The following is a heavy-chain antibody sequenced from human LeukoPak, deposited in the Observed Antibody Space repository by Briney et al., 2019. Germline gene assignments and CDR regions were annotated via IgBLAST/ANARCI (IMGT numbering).Heavy chain of an antibody. Sequence: ASVKVSCKASGYTFTGYYMHWVRQAPGQGLEWMGWINPNSGGTNYAQKFQGRVTMTRDTSISTAYMELSRLRSDDTAVYYCARDHSIVVVPAAFDPWGQGTLVTVSS. CDR3: ARDHSIVVVPAAFDP. CDR2: INPNSGGT. J-gene: IGHJ5*02. V-gene: IGHV1-2*02. CDR1: GYTFTGYY. D-gene: IGHD2-2*01.